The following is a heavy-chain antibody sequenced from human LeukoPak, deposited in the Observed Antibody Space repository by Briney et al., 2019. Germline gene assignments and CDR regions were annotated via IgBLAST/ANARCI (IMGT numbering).Heavy chain of an antibody. Sequence: SDTLSLTCAVSGYSISSSNWWGWIRQPPGQGLEWIGYIYYSGSIYYNPSLKSRVTMSVDTSKNQFSLKLSSVTAVDTAVYYCARTMSSSHTVYGMDVWGQGTTVTVSS. CDR2: IYYSGSI. CDR1: GYSISSSNW. D-gene: IGHD2-2*02. J-gene: IGHJ6*02. V-gene: IGHV4-28*05. CDR3: ARTMSSSHTVYGMDV.